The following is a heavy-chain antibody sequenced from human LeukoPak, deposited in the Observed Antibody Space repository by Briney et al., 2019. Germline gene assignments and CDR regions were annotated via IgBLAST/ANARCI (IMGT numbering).Heavy chain of an antibody. CDR2: INHSGST. V-gene: IGHV4-34*01. CDR1: GGSFSGYY. J-gene: IGHJ4*02. CDR3: ARGGLWFGELSDDY. Sequence: SETLSLTCAVYGGSFSGYYWSWIRQPPGKGLEWIGEINHSGSTNYNPSLKSRVTISVDTSKNQFSLKLSSVTAADTAVYYCARGGLWFGELSDDYWGQGPWSPSPQ. D-gene: IGHD3-10*01.